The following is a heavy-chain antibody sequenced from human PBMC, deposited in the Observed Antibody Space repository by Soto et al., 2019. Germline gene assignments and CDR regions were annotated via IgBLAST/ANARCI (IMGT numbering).Heavy chain of an antibody. CDR1: VDSISSSVW. J-gene: IGHJ4*02. CDR3: ARKAWVRFDY. CDR2: VFHTGDT. Sequence: SETLSLTCAVSVDSISSSVWWTCVRQPPGKGLEWIGEVFHTGDTYFNPSLRSRVAMSVDKSTNEFSLKVTSVTAADTAIYYCARKAWVRFDYWGQGALVTVSS. V-gene: IGHV4-4*02. D-gene: IGHD7-27*01.